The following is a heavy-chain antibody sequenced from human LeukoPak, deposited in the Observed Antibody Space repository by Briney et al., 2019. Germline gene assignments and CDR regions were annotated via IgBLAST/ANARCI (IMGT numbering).Heavy chain of an antibody. Sequence: GASVKVSCKASEYTFTNYYIHWVRQAPGQGLEWMGVINPSGGSTSYAQKFQGRVTMTRDTSTSTVYIEPSSLRSEDTAVYYCARTQPFETGDGYFDYWGQGTLVTVSS. J-gene: IGHJ4*02. CDR3: ARTQPFETGDGYFDY. D-gene: IGHD2-21*01. CDR2: INPSGGST. V-gene: IGHV1-46*01. CDR1: EYTFTNYY.